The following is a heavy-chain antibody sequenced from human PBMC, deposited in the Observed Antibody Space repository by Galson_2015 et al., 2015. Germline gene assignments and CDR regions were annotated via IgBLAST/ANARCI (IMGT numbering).Heavy chain of an antibody. Sequence: SLRLSCAASGFTVSSNYMSWVRQAPGKGLEWVSVIYSGGSTYYADSVKGRFTISRDNSKNTLYLQMNSLRAEDTAVYYCAGIRSGSYYDYWGQGTLVTVSS. J-gene: IGHJ4*02. CDR1: GFTVSSNY. V-gene: IGHV3-53*01. CDR3: AGIRSGSYYDY. D-gene: IGHD1-26*01. CDR2: IYSGGST.